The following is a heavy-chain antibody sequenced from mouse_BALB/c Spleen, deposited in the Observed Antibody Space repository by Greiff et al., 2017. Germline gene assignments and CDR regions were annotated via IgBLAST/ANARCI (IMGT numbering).Heavy chain of an antibody. D-gene: IGHD2-3*01. CDR1: GYTFTSYW. V-gene: IGHV1S22*01. Sequence: LQQPGSELVRPGASVKLSCKASGYTFTSYWMHWVKQRPGQGLEWIGNIYPGSGSTNYDEKFKSKATLTVDTSSSTAYMQLSSLTSEDSAVYYCTRDDGYFDYWGQGTTLTVSS. CDR2: IYPGSGST. J-gene: IGHJ2*01. CDR3: TRDDGYFDY.